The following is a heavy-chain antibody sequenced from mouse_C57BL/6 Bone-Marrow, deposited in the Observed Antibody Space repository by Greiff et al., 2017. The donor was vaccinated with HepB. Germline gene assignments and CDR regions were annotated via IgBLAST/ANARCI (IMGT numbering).Heavy chain of an antibody. J-gene: IGHJ4*01. CDR2: IYPRSGNT. D-gene: IGHD2-3*01. V-gene: IGHV1-81*01. CDR3: ARWKRGYYDSMDY. CDR1: GYTFTSYG. Sequence: QVQLQESGAELARPGASVKLSCKASGYTFTSYGISWVKQRTGQGLEWIGEIYPRSGNTYYNEKFKGKATLTANKSSSTAYMELRSLTSEDSAVYFCARWKRGYYDSMDYWGQGTTLTVSS.